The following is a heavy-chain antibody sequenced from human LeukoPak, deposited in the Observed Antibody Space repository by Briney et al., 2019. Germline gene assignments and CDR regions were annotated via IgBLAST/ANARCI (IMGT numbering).Heavy chain of an antibody. CDR1: GYTFTGYY. CDR2: INPNTGDT. J-gene: IGHJ4*02. D-gene: IGHD6-19*01. Sequence: ASVKVSCKASGYTFTGYYLHWVRQAPGQGLKWMGRINPNTGDTDYAQEFQGRVTITRDTSINTAYMELSRLRSDDTAVYYCARGQQWLANFDYWGQGTLVTVSS. CDR3: ARGQQWLANFDY. V-gene: IGHV1-2*06.